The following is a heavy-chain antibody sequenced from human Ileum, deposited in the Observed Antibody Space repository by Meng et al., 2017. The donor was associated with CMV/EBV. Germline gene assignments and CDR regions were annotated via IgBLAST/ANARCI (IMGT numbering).Heavy chain of an antibody. CDR1: GFTFSSYW. CDR3: ARQVYSASGSPYYYQGLDV. V-gene: IGHV3-74*01. D-gene: IGHD3-10*01. CDR2: INNDGSSA. Sequence: GESLKISCKASGFTFSSYWMHWVRQAPGKGLVWVARINNDGSSATYADPVKGRVTITRDNGRDTLYMQMSSLRAEDTAVYYCARQVYSASGSPYYYQGLDVWGQGTMVTVSS. J-gene: IGHJ6*02.